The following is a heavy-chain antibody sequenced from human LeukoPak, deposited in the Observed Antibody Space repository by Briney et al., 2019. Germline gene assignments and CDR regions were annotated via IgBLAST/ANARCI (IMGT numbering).Heavy chain of an antibody. D-gene: IGHD3-10*01. J-gene: IGHJ3*01. CDR1: GFNFNDYY. V-gene: IGHV3-11*04. Sequence: GGSLRLSCAASGFNFNDYYMTWIRQAPGKGLEWLSYISSTTGRIIYYADSVKGRFTISRDNTKNSLFPQMVSLRVEDTAVYYCARYYSDAFDVWGQGTVVTVSS. CDR3: ARYYSDAFDV. CDR2: ISSTTGRII.